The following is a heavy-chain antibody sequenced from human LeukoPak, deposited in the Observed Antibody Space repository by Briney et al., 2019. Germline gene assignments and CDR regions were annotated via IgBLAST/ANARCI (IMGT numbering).Heavy chain of an antibody. V-gene: IGHV4-34*01. D-gene: IGHD4-23*01. CDR1: GGSFSGYH. CDR2: INDRGQT. Sequence: KASETPSLTCAVHGGSFSGYHWNWIRQSPGKGLEWIGEINDRGQTNYNPSLESRLTISVDTSKKQFSLKLNSVTAADTAVYYCARDPTTVVTTPYYFDFWGQGTMVTVSS. J-gene: IGHJ4*02. CDR3: ARDPTTVVTTPYYFDF.